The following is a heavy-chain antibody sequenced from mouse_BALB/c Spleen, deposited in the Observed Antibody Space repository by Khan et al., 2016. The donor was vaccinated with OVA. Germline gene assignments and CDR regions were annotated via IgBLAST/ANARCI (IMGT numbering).Heavy chain of an antibody. D-gene: IGHD1-1*01. V-gene: IGHV5-17*02. J-gene: IGHJ2*01. CDR2: ISSGSSTI. CDR3: ARDYYVNFDY. Sequence: EVELVESGGGLVQPGGSRKLSCAASGFTFSNFGLHWVRQAPAKGLEWVAFISSGSSTIYYADTVKGRFTISRDNPKNTLFLQMTSLRSEDTAMYYCARDYYVNFDYWGQGTTLTVSS. CDR1: GFTFSNFG.